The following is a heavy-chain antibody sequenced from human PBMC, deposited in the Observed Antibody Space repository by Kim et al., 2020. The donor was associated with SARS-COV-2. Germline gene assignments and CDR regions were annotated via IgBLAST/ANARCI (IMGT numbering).Heavy chain of an antibody. CDR3: AKDTEVVVVIGTYDY. J-gene: IGHJ4*02. V-gene: IGHV3-23*01. CDR1: GFTFSSYA. CDR2: ISGSGGST. D-gene: IGHD3-22*01. Sequence: GGSLRLSCAASGFTFSSYAMSWVRQAPGKGLEWVSAISGSGGSTYYADSVKGRFTISRDNSKNTLYLQMNSLRAEDTAVYYCAKDTEVVVVIGTYDYWGQGTLVTVSS.